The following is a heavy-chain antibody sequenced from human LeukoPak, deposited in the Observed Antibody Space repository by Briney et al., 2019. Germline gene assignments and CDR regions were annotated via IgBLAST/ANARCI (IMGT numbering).Heavy chain of an antibody. CDR1: GGSISSGDYY. CDR2: IYYSGST. V-gene: IGHV4-30-4*01. J-gene: IGHJ3*02. Sequence: SQTLSLTCTVSGGSISSGDYYWSWIRQPPGKGLEWIGYIYYSGSTYYNPSLKSRVTISVDTSKNQFSLKLSSVTAADTAVYYCARGRGSYVLGDAFDIWGQGTMVTVSS. CDR3: ARGRGSYVLGDAFDI. D-gene: IGHD1-26*01.